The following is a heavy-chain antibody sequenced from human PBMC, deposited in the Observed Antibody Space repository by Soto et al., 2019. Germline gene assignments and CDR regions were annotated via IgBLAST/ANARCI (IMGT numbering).Heavy chain of an antibody. Sequence: ASVKVSCKASGYPLTAKYLHWVRQAPGQGLEWMGWINPSSGGTNEAQKFRGRVTMTRDTSISAAYMELSRLTSDDTAVYYCAKGGSSWTEWFDPWGQGTLVTVSS. CDR2: INPSSGGT. V-gene: IGHV1-2*02. CDR1: GYPLTAKY. CDR3: AKGGSSWTEWFDP. D-gene: IGHD6-13*01. J-gene: IGHJ5*02.